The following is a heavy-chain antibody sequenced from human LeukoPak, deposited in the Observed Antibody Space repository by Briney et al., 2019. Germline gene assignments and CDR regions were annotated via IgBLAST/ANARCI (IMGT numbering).Heavy chain of an antibody. V-gene: IGHV4-39*01. CDR1: GGSISSSSYY. CDR2: IYYSGNT. CDR3: ASDSSGWGAFDY. D-gene: IGHD6-19*01. Sequence: SETLSLTCTVSGGSISSSSYYWGWIRQPPGKGLEWIGSIYYSGNTYYNPSRKSRVTISVDTSKNQFSLKLSSVTAADTAVYYCASDSSGWGAFDYWGQGTLVTVSS. J-gene: IGHJ4*02.